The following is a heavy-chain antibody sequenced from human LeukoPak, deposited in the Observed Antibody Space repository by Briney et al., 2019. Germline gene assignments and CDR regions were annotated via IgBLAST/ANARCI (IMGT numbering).Heavy chain of an antibody. CDR2: IYPGDSDT. CDR3: SRQGSSGWYGVFAY. J-gene: IGHJ4*02. V-gene: IGHV5-51*01. Sequence: GESLKISCKGSGYSFTSYWIGWVRQMPGKGLEWMGIIYPGDSDTRYSPSFQGQVTISADKSISTAYLQWNSLKASDPALYYCSRQGSSGWYGVFAYWGQETLVTVSS. CDR1: GYSFTSYW. D-gene: IGHD6-19*01.